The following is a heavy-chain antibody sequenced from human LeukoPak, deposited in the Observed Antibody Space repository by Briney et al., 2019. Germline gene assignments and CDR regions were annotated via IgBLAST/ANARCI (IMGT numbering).Heavy chain of an antibody. D-gene: IGHD1-14*01. V-gene: IGHV3-48*01. Sequence: SGGSLRLSCAASGFTFSSYGMNWVRQAPGRGLEWVSYISSSSSTIYYSDSVKGRFTISRDNAKNSLYLQMNSLRAEDTAVYFCSRNPTAYNWFDPWGQGTLVTVSS. CDR3: SRNPTAYNWFDP. J-gene: IGHJ5*02. CDR1: GFTFSSYG. CDR2: ISSSSSTI.